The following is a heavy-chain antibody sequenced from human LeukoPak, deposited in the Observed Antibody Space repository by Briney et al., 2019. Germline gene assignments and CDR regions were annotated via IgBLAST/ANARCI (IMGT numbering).Heavy chain of an antibody. D-gene: IGHD3-16*02. J-gene: IGHJ4*02. CDR2: IWYGGSNK. CDR3: ARENYVWGSYRSTFDY. Sequence: GGSLRLSCAASGFTFSSYGMHWVRQAPGKGLEWVAVIWYGGSNKYYADSVKGRFTISRDNSKNTLYLQMNSLRAEDTAVYYCARENYVWGSYRSTFDYWGQGTLVTVSS. CDR1: GFTFSSYG. V-gene: IGHV3-33*01.